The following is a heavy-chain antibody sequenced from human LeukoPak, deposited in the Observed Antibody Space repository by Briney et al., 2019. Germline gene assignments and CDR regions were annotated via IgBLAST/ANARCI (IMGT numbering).Heavy chain of an antibody. J-gene: IGHJ5*02. CDR1: GGSISSYY. CDR3: ARDHYYDILTGYLEGWFDP. Sequence: PSETLSLTCTVSGGSISSYYWSWIRQPAGKGLEWIGRIYTSGSTNYNPSLKSRVTMSVDTSKNQFSLKLSSVTAADTAVYYCARDHYYDILTGYLEGWFDPWGQGTLVTVSS. D-gene: IGHD3-9*01. CDR2: IYTSGST. V-gene: IGHV4-4*07.